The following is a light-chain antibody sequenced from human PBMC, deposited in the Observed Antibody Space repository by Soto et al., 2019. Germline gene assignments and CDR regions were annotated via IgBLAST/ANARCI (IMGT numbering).Light chain of an antibody. CDR3: LQYNNWPPLT. CDR1: QTVKTN. V-gene: IGKV3-15*01. J-gene: IGKJ5*01. CDR2: GAS. Sequence: EIVMTQSPATLSLSPGEGATLSCRASQTVKTNLDWYQHKPGQAPRLLIYGASTRATGVPDRFSGSGSGTEFTLTISSLQSEDFAVYYCLQYNNWPPLTFGQGTRLENK.